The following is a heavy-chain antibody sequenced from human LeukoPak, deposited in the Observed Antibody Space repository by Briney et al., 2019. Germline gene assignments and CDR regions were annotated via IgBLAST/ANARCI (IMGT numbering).Heavy chain of an antibody. CDR2: IIPTFGTA. V-gene: IGHV1-69*05. CDR1: GGTFSSYA. CDR3: ARGSNWNYSRMDY. J-gene: IGHJ4*02. D-gene: IGHD1-7*01. Sequence: GASVKVSCKASGGTFSSYAISWVRQAPGQGLEWMGGIIPTFGTANYAQKFQGRVTITTDESTSTAYMELSSLRSEDTAVYYCARGSNWNYSRMDYWGQGTLVTVSS.